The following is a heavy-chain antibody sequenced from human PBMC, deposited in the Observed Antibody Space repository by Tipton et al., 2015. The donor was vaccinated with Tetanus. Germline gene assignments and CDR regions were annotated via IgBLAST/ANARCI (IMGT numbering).Heavy chain of an antibody. J-gene: IGHJ4*02. V-gene: IGHV4-31*03. CDR3: ARDQARGARGWNYFDY. Sequence: TLSLTCTVSGASISSGGYYWTWIRQHPGKGLEWIGDIYFSGSTYYNPSLRSRVTISVDTSKNEFSPKLNSVTAADTAVYYCARDQARGARGWNYFDYWGQGTLVTVSS. CDR2: IYFSGST. D-gene: IGHD1-26*01. CDR1: GASISSGGYY.